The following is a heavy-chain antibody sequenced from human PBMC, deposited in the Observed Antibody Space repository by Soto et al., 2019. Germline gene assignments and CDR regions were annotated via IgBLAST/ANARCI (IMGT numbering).Heavy chain of an antibody. CDR2: IKSKTDGGTT. V-gene: IGHV3-15*01. J-gene: IGHJ1*01. D-gene: IGHD1-1*01. CDR3: VTISRSSPWGC. CDR1: GHTFSNAW. Sequence: EVQLVESGGDLVEPGGSLRLSCVTSGHTFSNAWMSWVRQAPGKGLEWVGRIKSKTDGGTTDYASTVKGRFTISRDYSKRTLYLQMSSLETDDTAVYYCVTISRSSPWGCWGQGTLVTVSS.